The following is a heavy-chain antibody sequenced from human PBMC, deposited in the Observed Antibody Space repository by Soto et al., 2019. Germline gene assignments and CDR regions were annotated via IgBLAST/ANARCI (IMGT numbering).Heavy chain of an antibody. Sequence: ASVKVSCKASGYTFTSYAMHSVRQAPGQRLEWMGWINAGNGNTKYSQKFQGRVTITRDTSASTAYMELSSLRSEDTAVYYCARKYYGSGPIGAFDIWGQGTMVTVSS. J-gene: IGHJ3*02. CDR3: ARKYYGSGPIGAFDI. V-gene: IGHV1-3*01. D-gene: IGHD3-10*01. CDR2: INAGNGNT. CDR1: GYTFTSYA.